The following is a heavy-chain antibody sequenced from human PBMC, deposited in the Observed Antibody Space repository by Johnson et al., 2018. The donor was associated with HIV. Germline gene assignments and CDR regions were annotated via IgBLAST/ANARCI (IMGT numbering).Heavy chain of an antibody. Sequence: QVQLVESGGGLVKPGGSLRLSCAASRFTFSSYGMHWVRQAPGKGLEWVAVISYDGSNKYYADSVKGRFTISRDNSKNTLYLQMNSLRAEDTAVYYCAKDELGMGIGGAFDIWGQGTMVTVSS. D-gene: IGHD3-3*01. J-gene: IGHJ3*02. CDR3: AKDELGMGIGGAFDI. V-gene: IGHV3-30*18. CDR1: RFTFSSYG. CDR2: ISYDGSNK.